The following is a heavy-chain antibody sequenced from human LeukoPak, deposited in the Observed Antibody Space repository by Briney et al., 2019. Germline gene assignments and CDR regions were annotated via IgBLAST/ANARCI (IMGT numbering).Heavy chain of an antibody. CDR2: INPNSGGT. J-gene: IGHJ4*02. CDR3: ARAVARFRFDY. D-gene: IGHD3-3*01. CDR1: GYTFTGYY. V-gene: IGHV1-2*02. Sequence: ASVKVSCKASGYTFTGYYMHWVRQAPGQGLEWVGWINPNSGGTNYTQKFQGRVTMTRDTSISTAYMELSRLRSDDTAVYYCARAVARFRFDYWGQGTLVTVSS.